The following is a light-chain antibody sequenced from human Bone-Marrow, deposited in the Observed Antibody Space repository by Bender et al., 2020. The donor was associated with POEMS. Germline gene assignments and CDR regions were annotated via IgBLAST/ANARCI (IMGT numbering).Light chain of an antibody. CDR2: SNY. J-gene: IGLJ3*02. CDR1: DSNFGGNN. CDR3: SSWEGSLSGWV. V-gene: IGLV1-44*01. Sequence: QSVLTQPPSASGTPGQSVIISCSGTDSNFGGNNVNWYQHLPGTAPRLVVYSNYQRPSGVPARLSGSKSGTPASLAIRGGQSGEGGDCYCSSWEGSLSGWVFGGGTELTGL.